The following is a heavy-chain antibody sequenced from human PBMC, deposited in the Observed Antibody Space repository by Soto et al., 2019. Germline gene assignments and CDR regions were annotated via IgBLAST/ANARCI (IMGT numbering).Heavy chain of an antibody. D-gene: IGHD3-3*01. J-gene: IGHJ6*02. V-gene: IGHV3-30-3*01. CDR2: ISYDGSNK. Sequence: PGGSLRLSCAASGFTFSSYAMHWVRQAPGKGLEWVAVISYDGSNKYYADSVKGRFTISRDNSKNTLYLQMNSLRAEDTAVYYCARDLNDFWSGSIGDGMDVWGQGTTVTSP. CDR3: ARDLNDFWSGSIGDGMDV. CDR1: GFTFSSYA.